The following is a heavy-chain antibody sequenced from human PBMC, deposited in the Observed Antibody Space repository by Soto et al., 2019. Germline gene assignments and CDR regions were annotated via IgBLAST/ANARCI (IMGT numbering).Heavy chain of an antibody. V-gene: IGHV1-69*01. CDR3: ARSQGSSTSLEIYYYYYYGMDV. Sequence: QVQLVQSGAEVKKPGSSVKVSCKASGGTFSSYAISWVRQAPGQGLEWMGGNIPISETTNYAQKFQGRVTITADEAKSTAYMALSSLRSEDTAVYYCARSQGSSTSLEIYYYYYYGMDVWGQGTTVTVSS. CDR2: NIPISETT. D-gene: IGHD2-2*01. J-gene: IGHJ6*02. CDR1: GGTFSSYA.